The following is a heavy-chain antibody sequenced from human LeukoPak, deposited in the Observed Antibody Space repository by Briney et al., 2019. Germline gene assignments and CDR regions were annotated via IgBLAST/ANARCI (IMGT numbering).Heavy chain of an antibody. J-gene: IGHJ5*02. Sequence: SETLSHTCTVSGSSISSSIYYWGWIRQPPGKGLEWIGTIYYSGNTYYNPSLKSRVTISVDTSKNQFSLNLSSVTAADTAVYYCARLANSAYASGSRLNWCDPWGQGTLVTVSS. V-gene: IGHV4-39*01. CDR1: GSSISSSIYY. D-gene: IGHD3-10*01. CDR3: ARLANSAYASGSRLNWCDP. CDR2: IYYSGNT.